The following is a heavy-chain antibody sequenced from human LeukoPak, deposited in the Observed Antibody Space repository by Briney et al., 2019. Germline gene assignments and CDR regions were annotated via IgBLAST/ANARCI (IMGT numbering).Heavy chain of an antibody. Sequence: PGGSLRLSCAASGFTFSSYAMSWVRQAPGKGLEWVSAISGSGGSTYYADSVKGRFTISRDNSKNTLYLQMNSLRAEDTAVYYCAKVPTYYYDSSGYYPPHPFDYWGQGTLVTVSS. CDR3: AKVPTYYYDSSGYYPPHPFDY. J-gene: IGHJ4*02. CDR2: ISGSGGST. D-gene: IGHD3-22*01. V-gene: IGHV3-23*01. CDR1: GFTFSSYA.